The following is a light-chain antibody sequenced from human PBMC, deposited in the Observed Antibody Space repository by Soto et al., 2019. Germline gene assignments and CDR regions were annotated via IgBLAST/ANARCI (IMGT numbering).Light chain of an antibody. CDR1: QSVATIY. CDR3: QQYGSSPIT. CDR2: GTS. Sequence: EIVLTQSPGTLSLSPGERATLSCRASQSVATIYLAWYQQKPGQAPKLLMSGTSTRATGIPDRFSGSGSGTDFSLTINRLEAEDFAVYYCQQYGSSPITFGQGTRV. V-gene: IGKV3-20*01. J-gene: IGKJ1*01.